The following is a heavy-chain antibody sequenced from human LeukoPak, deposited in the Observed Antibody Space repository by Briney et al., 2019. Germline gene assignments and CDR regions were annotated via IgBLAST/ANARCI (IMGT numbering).Heavy chain of an antibody. J-gene: IGHJ5*02. V-gene: IGHV5-51*01. Sequence: GESLKISCKGSGYSFTSYWIGWVRQMPGKDLERMGIIYPGDSDTIYSPSFQGQVTISADKSISTAYLQWSSLKASDTAMYYCARQGGYSYGYGGNWFDPWGQGTLVTVSS. D-gene: IGHD5-18*01. CDR3: ARQGGYSYGYGGNWFDP. CDR2: IYPGDSDT. CDR1: GYSFTSYW.